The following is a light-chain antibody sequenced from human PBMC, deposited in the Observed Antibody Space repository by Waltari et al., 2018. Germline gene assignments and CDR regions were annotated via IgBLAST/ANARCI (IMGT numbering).Light chain of an antibody. CDR2: EGT. CDR1: SSDVGGYNL. Sequence: QSALTQPASVSGSPGQSIPISCPGPSSDVGGYNLVPWYQQYPGKAPKLMIYEGTERPSGVSNRFSGSKSGNTASLTIAGLQAEDEADYYCSSFAGSSTLFGGGTKLTVL. V-gene: IGLV2-23*01. J-gene: IGLJ2*01. CDR3: SSFAGSSTL.